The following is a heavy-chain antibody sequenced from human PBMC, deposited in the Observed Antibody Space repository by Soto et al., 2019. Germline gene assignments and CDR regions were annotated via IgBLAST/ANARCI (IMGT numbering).Heavy chain of an antibody. CDR1: GYTFTGYY. V-gene: IGHV1-2*02. J-gene: IGHJ6*01. CDR2: INPNSGGT. D-gene: IGHD3-3*01. CDR3: ATLDAIFGVVIDYYYYYGMEV. Sequence: ASVKVYCKASGYTFTGYYMHWVRQAPGQGLEWMGWINPNSGGTNYAQKFQGRVTMTRDTSISTAYMELSRLRSDDTAVYYCATLDAIFGVVIDYYYYYGMEVLGQVTTVIVS.